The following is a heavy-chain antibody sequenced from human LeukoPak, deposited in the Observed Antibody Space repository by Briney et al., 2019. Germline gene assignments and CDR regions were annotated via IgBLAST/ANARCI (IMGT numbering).Heavy chain of an antibody. CDR1: GFTVSTND. CDR2: LYSDGNT. Sequence: GGSLRLSCAASGFTVSTNDMTWVRQAPGKGLEWVSGLYSDGNTKDEDSVQGRFNISRDNSKNTLYLEMKSLSPDDTAVYYCARGVEPLAANTLAYWGQGTLVTVSS. J-gene: IGHJ4*02. V-gene: IGHV3-53*01. D-gene: IGHD1-14*01. CDR3: ARGVEPLAANTLAY.